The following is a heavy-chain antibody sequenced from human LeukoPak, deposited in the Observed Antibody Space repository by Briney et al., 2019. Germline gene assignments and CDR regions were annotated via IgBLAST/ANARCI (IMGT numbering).Heavy chain of an antibody. J-gene: IGHJ4*02. D-gene: IGHD2/OR15-2a*01. Sequence: SVKVSCKASGGTFSSYAISWVRQAPGQGLEWMGGIIPIFGTANYAQKFQGRVTITTDESTSTVYVELSSLRSEDTAVYYCAREVPENFNFDYWGQGTLVTVSS. CDR3: AREVPENFNFDY. CDR2: IIPIFGTA. CDR1: GGTFSSYA. V-gene: IGHV1-69*05.